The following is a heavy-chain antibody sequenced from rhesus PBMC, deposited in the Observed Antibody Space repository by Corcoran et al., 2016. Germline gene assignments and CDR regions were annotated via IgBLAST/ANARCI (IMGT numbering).Heavy chain of an antibody. D-gene: IGHD6-31*01. CDR1: GGSISSNY. CDR2: IFGSGGST. V-gene: IGHV4-160*01. CDR3: ARAYSSGWYFGGLDS. Sequence: QVQLQESGPGLVKPSETLSLTCAVSGGSISSNYWSWIRQPPGKGLEWIGRIFGSGGSTDHHPSPNSGVTISTATSKNHFSLKLSSVTAADPAVYYCARAYSSGWYFGGLDSWGQGVVVTVSS. J-gene: IGHJ6*01.